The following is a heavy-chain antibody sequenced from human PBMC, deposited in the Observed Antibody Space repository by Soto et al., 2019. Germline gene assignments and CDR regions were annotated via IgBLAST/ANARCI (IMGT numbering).Heavy chain of an antibody. D-gene: IGHD6-13*01. V-gene: IGHV3-7*01. Sequence: ESGGGLVQPGGSLRLSCAASGFIFSTSWMSWVRQAPGKGLEWVANIKQDGSEKYYGDSVKGRFTSSRDNAKNSLYLQMNSLRAEDTAVYYCARGRAGVFDYWGQGALVTVSS. CDR2: IKQDGSEK. CDR3: ARGRAGVFDY. CDR1: GFIFSTSW. J-gene: IGHJ4*02.